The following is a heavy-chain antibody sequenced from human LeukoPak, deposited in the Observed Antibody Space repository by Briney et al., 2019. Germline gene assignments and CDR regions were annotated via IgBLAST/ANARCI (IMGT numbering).Heavy chain of an antibody. CDR3: ARAGKFCGGDCYPPEDFDI. CDR2: IYYSGST. J-gene: IGHJ3*02. Sequence: RTSQTLSLTCTVSGGSISSGDYYWSWIRQPPGKGLEWIGYIYYSGSTYYNPSLKSRVTISVDTSKNQFSLKLSSVTAADTAVYYCARAGKFCGGDCYPPEDFDIWGQGTMVTVSS. CDR1: GGSISSGDYY. D-gene: IGHD2-21*02. V-gene: IGHV4-30-4*08.